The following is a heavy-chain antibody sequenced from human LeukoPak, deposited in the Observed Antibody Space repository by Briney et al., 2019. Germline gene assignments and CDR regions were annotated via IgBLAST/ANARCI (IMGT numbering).Heavy chain of an antibody. CDR1: GFAFSTEN. Sequence: GGSLRLSRAASGFAFSTENMNWARQAPGKGLEWVSYISTGGGTIYYADSVKGRFSISRDNAKNSLYLQMNSLRAEDTAVYYCVRSGAFGAHNYWGQGTLVTVSS. CDR3: VRSGAFGAHNY. J-gene: IGHJ4*02. CDR2: ISTGGGTI. D-gene: IGHD4/OR15-4a*01. V-gene: IGHV3-48*01.